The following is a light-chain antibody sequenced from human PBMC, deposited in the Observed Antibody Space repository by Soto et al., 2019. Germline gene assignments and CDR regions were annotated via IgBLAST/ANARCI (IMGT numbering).Light chain of an antibody. Sequence: QSALTQPASASGSPGQSITISCTGTSSDAGSYNYVSWYQQYPGKAPKLMIYDVSNRPSGVSYRFSGSKSGNTASLTISGRQAEDEADYDCSSYTTSSTHVVFGGGTKVTVL. CDR3: SSYTTSSTHVV. CDR2: DVS. CDR1: SSDAGSYNY. V-gene: IGLV2-14*01. J-gene: IGLJ2*01.